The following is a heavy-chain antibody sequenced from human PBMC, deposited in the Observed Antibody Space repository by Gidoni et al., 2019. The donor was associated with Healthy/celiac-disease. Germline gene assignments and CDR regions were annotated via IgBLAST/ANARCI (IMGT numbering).Heavy chain of an antibody. J-gene: IGHJ5*02. Sequence: QVQLQESGPGLVKPSQTLSLTCTVSVGSISSGGYYWSWIRQPPGKGLEWIGYIHYSGSTYYNPSLKSRVTISVDTSKNQFSLKLSSVTAADTAVYYCARDKRGRFDWFDPWGQGTLVTVSS. V-gene: IGHV4-31*03. CDR3: ARDKRGRFDWFDP. D-gene: IGHD3-16*01. CDR2: IHYSGST. CDR1: VGSISSGGYY.